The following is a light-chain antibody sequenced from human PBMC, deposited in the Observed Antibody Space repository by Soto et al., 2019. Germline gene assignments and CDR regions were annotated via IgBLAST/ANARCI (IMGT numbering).Light chain of an antibody. CDR3: SSYTSSSTVV. J-gene: IGLJ2*01. V-gene: IGLV2-14*01. CDR2: DVY. Sequence: QSALTQPASLSGSPGQSITISCTGTSSDVGTYNYVSWYQQYPGKAPKLIIYDVYIRPSGVSDRFSGSKSGNTASLTISGLQPEDEADNYCSSYTSSSTVVFGGGTKLTVL. CDR1: SSDVGTYNY.